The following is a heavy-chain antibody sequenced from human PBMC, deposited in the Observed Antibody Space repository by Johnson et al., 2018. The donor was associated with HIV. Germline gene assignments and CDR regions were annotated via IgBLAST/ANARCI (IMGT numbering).Heavy chain of an antibody. D-gene: IGHD6-19*01. J-gene: IGHJ3*01. CDR2: ISGSGGST. Sequence: VQLVESGGGVVQPGRSLRLSCAASGFTFSSYWMHWVRQAPGKGLVWVSAISGSGGSTYYADSVKGRFTISRDNSKNTLYLQMNSLRAEDAAVYYCGPRIAVADDDAFDVWGQGTQVSVSS. CDR1: GFTFSSYW. CDR3: GPRIAVADDDAFDV. V-gene: IGHV3-23*04.